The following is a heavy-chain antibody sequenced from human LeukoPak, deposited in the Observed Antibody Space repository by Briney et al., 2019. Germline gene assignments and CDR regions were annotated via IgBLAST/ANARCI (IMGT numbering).Heavy chain of an antibody. J-gene: IGHJ4*02. CDR3: ARVNYYDSSGYPYYFDY. CDR2: IYYSGST. Sequence: PSETLSLTCTVSGGSISSYYWSWIRQPPGKGLEWIAYIYYSGSTNYNPSLKSRVTISVDTSKNQFSLKLSSVTAADTAVYYCARVNYYDSSGYPYYFDYWGQGTLVTVSS. D-gene: IGHD3-22*01. V-gene: IGHV4-59*01. CDR1: GGSISSYY.